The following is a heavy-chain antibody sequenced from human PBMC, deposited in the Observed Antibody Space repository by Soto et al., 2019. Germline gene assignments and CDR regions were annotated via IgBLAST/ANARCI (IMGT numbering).Heavy chain of an antibody. Sequence: GSLRLSCAVSGFSLGPYGVTWVRQTPEKGLEWVTGFSAGSGAIFYADSVRGRFTISRDSSTAYLQMNNLRPEDTAVYFCARWNGLGDSWGQGSLVTVSS. D-gene: IGHD1-1*01. CDR1: GFSLGPYG. V-gene: IGHV3-23*01. J-gene: IGHJ4*02. CDR2: FSAGSGAI. CDR3: ARWNGLGDS.